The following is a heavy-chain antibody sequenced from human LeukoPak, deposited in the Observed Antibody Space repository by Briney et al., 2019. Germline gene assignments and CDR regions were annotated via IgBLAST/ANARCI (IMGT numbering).Heavy chain of an antibody. D-gene: IGHD4-17*01. CDR1: GFTFSSYA. CDR3: AKVYGDYLTSYFDY. V-gene: IGHV3-23*01. Sequence: GGSLRLSCAASGFTFSSYAMSWVRQAPGKGPEWVSAISGSGGSTYYADSVKGRFTISRDSSKNTLYLQMNSLRAEDTAVYYCAKVYGDYLTSYFDYWGQGTLVTVSS. J-gene: IGHJ4*02. CDR2: ISGSGGST.